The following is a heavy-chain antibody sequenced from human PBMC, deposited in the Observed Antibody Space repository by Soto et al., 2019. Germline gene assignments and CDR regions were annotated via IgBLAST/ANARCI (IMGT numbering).Heavy chain of an antibody. CDR2: IIPIFGTA. V-gene: IGHV1-69*05. J-gene: IGHJ3*02. Sequence: SVKVSCKASGGTFSSYAINWVRQAPGQGLEWMGGIIPIFGTANYAQKFQGRVTMTRDTSTSTAYMELSSLRSEDAAVYYCARWPPDAFHIWGQGTMVIVSS. CDR1: GGTFSSYA. CDR3: ARWPPDAFHI.